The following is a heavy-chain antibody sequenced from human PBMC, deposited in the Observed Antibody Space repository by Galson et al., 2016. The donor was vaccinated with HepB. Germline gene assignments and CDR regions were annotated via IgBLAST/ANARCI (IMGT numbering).Heavy chain of an antibody. CDR3: ARDRYCTARNCHADFDY. CDR1: GGTFSNYA. D-gene: IGHD2-8*02. CDR2: ILPMFGTA. Sequence: SVKVSCKASGGTFSNYAISWLRQAPGQGPEWMGGILPMFGTANYVPKFQGRVTFTADATTSTAYMELSSLRSDDTAVYYCARDRYCTARNCHADFDYWGQGTLVTVSS. V-gene: IGHV1-69*13. J-gene: IGHJ4*02.